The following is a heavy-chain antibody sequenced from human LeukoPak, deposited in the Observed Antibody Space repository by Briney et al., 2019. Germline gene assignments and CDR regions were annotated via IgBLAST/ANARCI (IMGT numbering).Heavy chain of an antibody. D-gene: IGHD6-6*01. CDR3: AREVGSSEGFGVIH. V-gene: IGHV4-61*02. CDR1: GASISGGSYY. Sequence: SQTLSLTCSVSGASISGGSYYWNWIRQPAGKGPEWIGRIYTSGSTSYNPSLESRVAISVDTSKNQFSLNLSSVIATDMAVYYCAREVGSSEGFGVIHWGQGTLVIVSS. J-gene: IGHJ4*02. CDR2: IYTSGST.